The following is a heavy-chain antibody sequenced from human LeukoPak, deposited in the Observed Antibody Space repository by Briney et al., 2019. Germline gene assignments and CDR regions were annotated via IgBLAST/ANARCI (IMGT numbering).Heavy chain of an antibody. V-gene: IGHV1-18*01. D-gene: IGHD3-9*01. CDR3: ARDLGPYDILTGYYYGYYYYGMDV. J-gene: IGHJ6*02. CDR1: GYTFTSYG. Sequence: GASVKVSCKASGYTFTSYGISWVRQAPGQGLEWMGWISAYNGNTNYAQKLQGRVTMTTDTSTSTAYMELRSLRSDDTAVYYCARDLGPYDILTGYYYGYYYYGMDVWGQGTTVTVSS. CDR2: ISAYNGNT.